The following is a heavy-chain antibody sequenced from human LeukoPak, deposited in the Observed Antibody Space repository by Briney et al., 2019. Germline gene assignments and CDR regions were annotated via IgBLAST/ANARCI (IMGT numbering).Heavy chain of an antibody. V-gene: IGHV3-30-3*01. CDR2: ISYDGSNK. CDR1: GFTFSSYA. Sequence: TGGSLRLSCAASGFTFSSYAMHWVRQAPGKGLEWVAVISYDGSNKYYADSVKGRFTISRDNSMNTLYLQMNSLRAEDTAVYCCAREKTTVTHGEGFDYWGQGTLVTVSS. J-gene: IGHJ4*02. CDR3: AREKTTVTHGEGFDY. D-gene: IGHD4-17*01.